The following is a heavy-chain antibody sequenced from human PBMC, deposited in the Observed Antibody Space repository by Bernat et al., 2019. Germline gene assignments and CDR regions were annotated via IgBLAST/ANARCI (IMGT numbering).Heavy chain of an antibody. Sequence: EVQLVESGGGLVQPGGSLRLSCAASGFTFSSYDMHWVRQATGKGLEWVSAIGTAGDTYYPGSVKGRFTISRDNSKNTLYLQMNSLRAEDTAVYYCAKVWGTYYYGSGSYRTTFDYWGQGTLVTVS. CDR2: IGTAGDT. CDR3: AKVWGTYYYGSGSYRTTFDY. CDR1: GFTFSSYD. J-gene: IGHJ4*02. V-gene: IGHV3-13*04. D-gene: IGHD3-10*01.